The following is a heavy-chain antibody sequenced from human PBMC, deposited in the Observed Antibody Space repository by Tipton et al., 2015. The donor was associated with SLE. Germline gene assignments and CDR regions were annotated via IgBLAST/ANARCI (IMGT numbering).Heavy chain of an antibody. CDR2: ICCGGTT. D-gene: IGHD7-27*01. CDR3: ARLSGDSTWYVDL. J-gene: IGHJ2*01. Sequence: TLSLTCGVSGYSISSNNFWGWIRQPPGKGLEWIGYICCGGTTHYNPSLKSRVTMSVDTSKNQFSLRLSSVTAADTAVYYCARLSGDSTWYVDLWGRGTLVTVSS. CDR1: GYSISSNNF. V-gene: IGHV4-28*01.